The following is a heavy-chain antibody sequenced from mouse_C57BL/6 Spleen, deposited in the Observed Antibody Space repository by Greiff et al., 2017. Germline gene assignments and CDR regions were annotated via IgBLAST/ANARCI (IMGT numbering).Heavy chain of an antibody. CDR2: IDPSDSYT. J-gene: IGHJ2*01. V-gene: IGHV1-69*01. CDR1: GYTFTSYW. D-gene: IGHD2-1*01. Sequence: QVQLQQPGAELVMPGASVKLSCKASGYTFTSYWMHWVKQRPGQGLEWIGEIDPSDSYTNYNQKFKGKSTLTVDKSSSTAYMQLSSLTSEDSAVYYCARSGGNYYYSDYWGQGTTLTVSS. CDR3: ARSGGNYYYSDY.